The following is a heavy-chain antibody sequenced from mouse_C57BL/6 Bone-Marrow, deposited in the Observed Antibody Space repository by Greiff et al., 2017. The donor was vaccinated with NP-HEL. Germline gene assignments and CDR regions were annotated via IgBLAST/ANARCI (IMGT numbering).Heavy chain of an antibody. Sequence: EVKLMESGGGLVQPGGSLSLSCAASGFTFTDYYMSWVRQPPGKALEWLGFIRNTANGYTTEYSASVKGRFTISRDNSQSILYLQMNALRAEDSATYYCARYYWGYFDYWGQGTTLTVSS. CDR1: GFTFTDYY. J-gene: IGHJ2*01. D-gene: IGHD4-1*01. CDR3: ARYYWGYFDY. V-gene: IGHV7-3*01. CDR2: IRNTANGYTT.